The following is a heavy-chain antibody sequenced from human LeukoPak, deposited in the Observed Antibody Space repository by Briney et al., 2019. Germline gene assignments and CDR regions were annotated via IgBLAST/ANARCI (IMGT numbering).Heavy chain of an antibody. D-gene: IGHD1-14*01. CDR2: IYHSGST. CDR3: ARTEPVERNSDY. V-gene: IGHV4-30-2*01. CDR1: GGSISSGGYS. Sequence: SQTLSLTCAVSGGSISSGGYSWSWIRQPPGKGLEWIGYIYHSGSTYYNPSLKSRVTISVDRSKNQFSLKLSSVTAADTAVYYCARTEPVERNSDYWGQGTLVTVSS. J-gene: IGHJ4*02.